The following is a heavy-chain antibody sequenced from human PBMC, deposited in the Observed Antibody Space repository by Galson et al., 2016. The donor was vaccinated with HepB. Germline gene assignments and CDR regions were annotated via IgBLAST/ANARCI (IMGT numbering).Heavy chain of an antibody. CDR1: GFTFRSYA. V-gene: IGHV3-23*01. J-gene: IGHJ4*02. D-gene: IGHD1-20*01. Sequence: SLRLSCAASGFTFRSYAMSWFRQAPGKGLQGVSLLNIRGGSTSYANSVKGRFTISRDNSKKMLYLQLNSLRVDDTAVYYCAKGRYDFRGPFDYWGQGTLVSVSS. CDR2: LNIRGGST. CDR3: AKGRYDFRGPFDY.